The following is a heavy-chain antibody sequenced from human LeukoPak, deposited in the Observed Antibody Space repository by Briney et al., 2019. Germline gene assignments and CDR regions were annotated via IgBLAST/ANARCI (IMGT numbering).Heavy chain of an antibody. CDR1: GFTFSSYG. D-gene: IGHD3-22*01. J-gene: IGHJ4*02. V-gene: IGHV3-30*18. CDR3: AKNLGQWLDY. Sequence: GGSLRLSCAASGFTFSSYGMHWVRQAPGKGLEWVAVISYDGSNKYYADSVKGRFTISRDNSKNTLYLQMNSLRAEDTAVHYCAKNLGQWLDYWGQGTLVTVSS. CDR2: ISYDGSNK.